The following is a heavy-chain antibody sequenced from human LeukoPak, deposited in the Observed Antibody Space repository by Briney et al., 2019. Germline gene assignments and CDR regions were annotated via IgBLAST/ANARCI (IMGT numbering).Heavy chain of an antibody. D-gene: IGHD5-18*01. V-gene: IGHV3-73*01. CDR2: IRSKANSYAT. Sequence: PGGSLKLSCAASGFTFSGSAMHWVRQASGKGLEWVGRIRSKANSYATAYAASVKGRFTISRDDSKNTAYLQMNSLKTEDTAVYYCTRFASFLPTAMVSRYMDVWGKGTTVTISS. CDR1: GFTFSGSA. CDR3: TRFASFLPTAMVSRYMDV. J-gene: IGHJ6*03.